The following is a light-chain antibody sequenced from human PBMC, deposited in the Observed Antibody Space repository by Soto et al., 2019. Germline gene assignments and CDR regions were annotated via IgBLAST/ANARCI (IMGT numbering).Light chain of an antibody. J-gene: IGKJ1*01. CDR1: QSINNL. CDR2: DAS. CDR3: PQYYGYSSWK. Sequence: DIHMTQSPSTLSPSVGDTVTITCRASQSINNLLAWYQQRPGKAPKLLMYDASILESGVPSKFRGSGSGTEFTLTISSLPPDDFATYYCPQYYGYSSWKFRQGTKVDIK. V-gene: IGKV1-5*01.